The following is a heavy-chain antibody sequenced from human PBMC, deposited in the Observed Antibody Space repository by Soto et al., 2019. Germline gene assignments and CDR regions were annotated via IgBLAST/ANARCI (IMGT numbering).Heavy chain of an antibody. CDR3: ARQNLSSSLDY. Sequence: GGSLRLSXAASGFTFSSYEMNWVRQAPGKGLEWVSYISSSGSTIYYADSVKGRFTISRDNAKNSLYLQMNSLRAEDTAVYYCARQNLSSSLDYWGQGTLVTVSS. J-gene: IGHJ4*02. V-gene: IGHV3-48*03. CDR1: GFTFSSYE. D-gene: IGHD2-2*01. CDR2: ISSSGSTI.